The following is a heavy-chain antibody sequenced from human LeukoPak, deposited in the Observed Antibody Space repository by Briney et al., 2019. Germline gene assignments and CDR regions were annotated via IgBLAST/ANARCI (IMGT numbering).Heavy chain of an antibody. D-gene: IGHD2-21*01. CDR2: IYYSGNT. J-gene: IGHJ5*02. CDR1: GGSISGYY. CDR3: ARGDVVFDP. Sequence: SETLSLTCTVSGGSISGYYWSWIRQPPGKGLEWIGYIYYSGNTNYNPSLKSRISISVDTSKNQFSLKLSSVTAADTAVYYRARGDVVFDPWGQGTLVTVSS. V-gene: IGHV4-59*01.